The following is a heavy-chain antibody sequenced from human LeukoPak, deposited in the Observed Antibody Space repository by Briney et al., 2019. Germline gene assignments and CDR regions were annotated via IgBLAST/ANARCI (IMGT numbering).Heavy chain of an antibody. CDR1: GGSISSGYY. Sequence: SETLSLTCTVSGGSISSGYYWGWIRQPPGKGLEWIGSIYHSGSTYYNPSLKSRVTISVDTSKNQFSLKLSSVTAADTAVYYCARGYSSSPNWFDPWGQGTLVTVSS. CDR3: ARGYSSSPNWFDP. J-gene: IGHJ5*02. CDR2: IYHSGST. D-gene: IGHD6-13*01. V-gene: IGHV4-38-2*02.